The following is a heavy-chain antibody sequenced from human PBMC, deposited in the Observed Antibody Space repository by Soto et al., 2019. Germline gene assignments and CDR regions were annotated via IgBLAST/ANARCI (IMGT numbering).Heavy chain of an antibody. Sequence: GESLKISCKGSGYSFTSYWIGWVRQMPGKGLEWMGIIYPGDSDTRYSPSFQGQVTISADKSISTAYLQWSSLKASDTAMYYCARWVYCSSTSCYRGGQGYYFDYWGQGTLVTVPQ. CDR1: GYSFTSYW. CDR2: IYPGDSDT. D-gene: IGHD2-2*02. CDR3: ARWVYCSSTSCYRGGQGYYFDY. J-gene: IGHJ4*02. V-gene: IGHV5-51*01.